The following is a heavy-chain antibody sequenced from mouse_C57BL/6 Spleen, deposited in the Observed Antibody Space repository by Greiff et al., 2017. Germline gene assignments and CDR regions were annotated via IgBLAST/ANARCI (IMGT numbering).Heavy chain of an antibody. Sequence: VQLQQSGAELARPGASVKMSCKASGYTFTSYTMHWVKQRPGQGLEWIGYINPSSGYTKYNQKFKDKATLTADKSSSTAYMQLSSLTSEDSAVYYCARSLTTVVALYDAMDYWGQGTSVTVSS. CDR2: INPSSGYT. V-gene: IGHV1-4*01. CDR3: ARSLTTVVALYDAMDY. D-gene: IGHD1-1*01. J-gene: IGHJ4*01. CDR1: GYTFTSYT.